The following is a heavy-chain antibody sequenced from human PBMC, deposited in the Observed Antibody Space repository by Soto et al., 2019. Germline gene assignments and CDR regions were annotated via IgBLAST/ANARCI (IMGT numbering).Heavy chain of an antibody. CDR3: VRDSFRTPNWFDP. CDR2: VSAYNGNT. Sequence: QVQLVQSGAEVKKPGASVKVSCKASGYTFTSYGISWVRQAPGQGLEWMGWVSAYNGNTNYAQKLQGRVTMTTDTSTSTAYVEQRSLRSDDTAVYYCVRDSFRTPNWFDPWGQGTLVTVSS. V-gene: IGHV1-18*04. CDR1: GYTFTSYG. D-gene: IGHD2-15*01. J-gene: IGHJ5*02.